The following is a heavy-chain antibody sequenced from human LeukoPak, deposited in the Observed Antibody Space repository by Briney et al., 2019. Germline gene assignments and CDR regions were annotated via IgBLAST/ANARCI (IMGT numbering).Heavy chain of an antibody. CDR1: GFTFSSYG. V-gene: IGHV3-30*18. J-gene: IGHJ5*02. CDR2: ISYDGSNK. D-gene: IGHD2-15*01. CDR3: AKDSLDIVVVVAATQWDWFDP. Sequence: GGSLRLSCAASGFTFSSYGMHWVRQAPGKGLEWVAVISYDGSNKYYADSVKGRFTISRDNSKNTLYLQMNSLRAEDTAVYYCAKDSLDIVVVVAATQWDWFDPWGQGTLVTVSS.